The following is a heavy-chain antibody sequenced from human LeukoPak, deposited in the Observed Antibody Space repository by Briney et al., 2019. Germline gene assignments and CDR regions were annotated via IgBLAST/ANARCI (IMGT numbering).Heavy chain of an antibody. D-gene: IGHD6-13*01. CDR2: IYYSGST. CDR3: ARLEQPRDAFDI. J-gene: IGHJ3*02. V-gene: IGHV4-39*01. Sequence: SETLSLTCTVSGGSISSSSYYWGWIRQPPGKGLEWIGSIYYSGSTYYNPSLKSRVTISVDTSKNQFSLKLSSVTAADTAVYYCARLEQPRDAFDIWGQGTMVTVSS. CDR1: GGSISSSSYY.